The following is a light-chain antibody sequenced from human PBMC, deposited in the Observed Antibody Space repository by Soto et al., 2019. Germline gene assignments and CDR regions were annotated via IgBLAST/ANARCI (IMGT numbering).Light chain of an antibody. J-gene: IGKJ1*01. CDR1: QSVSSNY. V-gene: IGKV3-20*01. Sequence: EIVLTQSPGTLSLSPVERATLSCMASQSVSSNYLAWYQQKPGQAPRLLIYGASTRSTGVPDRFSGSGSGTDFTLTISSLQPDDFATYYCQHYNSYSEAFGQGTKVDIK. CDR3: QHYNSYSEA. CDR2: GAS.